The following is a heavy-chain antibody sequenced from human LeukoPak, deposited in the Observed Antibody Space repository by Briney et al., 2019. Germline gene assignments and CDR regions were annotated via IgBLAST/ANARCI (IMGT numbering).Heavy chain of an antibody. CDR1: GGSISSYY. CDR3: ARRDYYDSSGYYSDWYFDL. D-gene: IGHD3-22*01. CDR2: IYTSGST. J-gene: IGHJ2*01. V-gene: IGHV4-4*09. Sequence: SETLSLTCTVCGGSISSYYWSWIRQPPGKGLEWIGYIYTSGSTNYNPSLKSRVTISVDTSKNQFSLKLSSVTAADTAVYYCARRDYYDSSGYYSDWYFDLWGRGTLVTVSS.